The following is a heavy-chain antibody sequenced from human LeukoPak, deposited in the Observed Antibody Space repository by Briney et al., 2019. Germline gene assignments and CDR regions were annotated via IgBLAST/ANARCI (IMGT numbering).Heavy chain of an antibody. Sequence: SETLSLTCAVCGGSFSGYYWSWIRQPPGKGLEWIGEINHSGSTNYNPSLKSRVTISVDTSKNQFSLKLSSVTAADTAVYYCARGMSIAARGPVNDYWGQGTLVTVSS. V-gene: IGHV4-34*01. CDR2: INHSGST. J-gene: IGHJ4*02. CDR3: ARGMSIAARGPVNDY. CDR1: GGSFSGYY. D-gene: IGHD6-6*01.